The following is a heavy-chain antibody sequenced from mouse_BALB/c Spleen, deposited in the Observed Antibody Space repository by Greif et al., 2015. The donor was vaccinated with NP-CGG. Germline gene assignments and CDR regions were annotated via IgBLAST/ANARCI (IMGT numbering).Heavy chain of an antibody. CDR3: ARHGGDRGWFAY. D-gene: IGHD3-3*01. J-gene: IGHJ3*01. CDR1: GFTFSSYT. Sequence: EVKLVESGGGLVQPGGSLKLSRAASGFTFSSYTMSWVRQTPEKRLEWVAYISNGGGSTYYPDTVKGRFTISRDNAKNTLYLQMSSLKSEDTAMYYCARHGGDRGWFAYWGQGTLVTVSA. CDR2: ISNGGGST. V-gene: IGHV5-12-2*01.